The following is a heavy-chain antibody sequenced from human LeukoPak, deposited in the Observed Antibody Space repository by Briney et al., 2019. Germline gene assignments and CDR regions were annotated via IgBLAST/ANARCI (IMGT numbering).Heavy chain of an antibody. D-gene: IGHD4-23*01. CDR1: GFTFSSYA. V-gene: IGHV3-23*01. CDR3: AKYDYGGNPNEYYFDY. J-gene: IGHJ4*02. CDR2: IGDNGDST. Sequence: GGSMRLSCEASGFTFSSYAMSWVRQAPGKGLEWVSTIGDNGDSTYYADSVKGRFTISRNNSKNTLDLQMNSLRAQDTAVYYCAKYDYGGNPNEYYFDYWGQGTLVTVSS.